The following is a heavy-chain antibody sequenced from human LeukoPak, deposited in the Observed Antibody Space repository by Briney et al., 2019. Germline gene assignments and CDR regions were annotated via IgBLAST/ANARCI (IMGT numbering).Heavy chain of an antibody. V-gene: IGHV3-9*01. CDR3: AKDMNSYGSGSTYNPWGPFDS. D-gene: IGHD3-10*01. CDR1: GFTFDNYA. CDR2: IAWNSGNT. J-gene: IGHJ4*02. Sequence: GGSLRLSCAASGFTFDNYAMHWVRQAPGKGLEWVSGIAWNSGNTGFADSVKGRFTISRDNAENSLSLQMNSLTPEDTAFYFCAKDMNSYGSGSTYNPWGPFDSWGQGTLVTVSS.